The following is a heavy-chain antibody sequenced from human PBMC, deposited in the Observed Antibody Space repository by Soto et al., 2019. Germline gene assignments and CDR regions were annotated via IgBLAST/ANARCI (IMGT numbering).Heavy chain of an antibody. CDR3: ARDKDRPQLGGNYYYILDV. D-gene: IGHD3-3*02. CDR1: GGTFTSSA. CDR2: IMPVFRTP. Sequence: QVHLEQSGAEVKKPGSSVKVSCKASGGTFTSSAISWVRQAPGQGLEWMGGIMPVFRTPDYAQKFQGRVTVSADESTSTAYMELSGLTSDDTAVYYWARDKDRPQLGGNYYYILDVWGQGTTVTVSS. J-gene: IGHJ6*02. V-gene: IGHV1-69*12.